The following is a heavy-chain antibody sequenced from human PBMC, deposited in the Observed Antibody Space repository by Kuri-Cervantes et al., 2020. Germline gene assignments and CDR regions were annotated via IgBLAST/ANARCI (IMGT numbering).Heavy chain of an antibody. D-gene: IGHD2-21*02. J-gene: IGHJ4*02. CDR1: GFTFSSYA. CDR3: ARVWGAYCGGDCYSSNDY. CDR2: ISGSGGST. Sequence: GGSLRLSCAASGFTFSSYALSWVRQAPGKGLGWVSGISGSGGSTYYADSVKGRFTISRDNAKNSLYLQMNSLRAEDTAVYYCARVWGAYCGGDCYSSNDYWGQGTLVTVSS. V-gene: IGHV3-23*01.